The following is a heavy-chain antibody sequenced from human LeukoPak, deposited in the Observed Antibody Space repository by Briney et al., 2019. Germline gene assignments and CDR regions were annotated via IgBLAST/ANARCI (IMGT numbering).Heavy chain of an antibody. V-gene: IGHV3-7*01. CDR1: GFTFSGYW. J-gene: IGHJ4*02. Sequence: GGSLRLSCAASGFTFSGYWMSWVRQAPGKGLEWVANIKQDRSETYYVDSVKGRFTISRDNAKNSLYLQMNSLRAEDTAVYYCAAFDYWGQGTLVTVSS. CDR2: IKQDRSET. CDR3: AAFDY.